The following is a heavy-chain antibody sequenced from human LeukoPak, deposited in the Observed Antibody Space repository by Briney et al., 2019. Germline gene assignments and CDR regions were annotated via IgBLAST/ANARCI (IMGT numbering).Heavy chain of an antibody. CDR3: AREAYSSSPPDYYYYYGMDV. D-gene: IGHD6-13*01. V-gene: IGHV4-4*07. Sequence: SETLSLTCTVSGGSISSYFWSWIRQPAGKGLEWIGRIYTSGSTNYNPSLKSRVTMSVDTSKNQFSLKLSSVTAADTAVYYCAREAYSSSPPDYYYYYGMDVWGQGTTVTVSS. CDR1: GGSISSYF. CDR2: IYTSGST. J-gene: IGHJ6*02.